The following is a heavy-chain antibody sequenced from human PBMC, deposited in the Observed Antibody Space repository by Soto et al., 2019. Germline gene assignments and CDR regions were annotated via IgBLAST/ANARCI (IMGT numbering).Heavy chain of an antibody. D-gene: IGHD4-17*01. CDR1: GDSINGYY. CDR3: ARDTVGISSPGVY. CDR2: IYTSGTT. Sequence: QVQLQESGPGLVKPSETLSLTCTVSGDSINGYYWTWIRQPAEKGLEWIGRIYTSGTTSYSPSLKSRVTMSLDTSKNHFSLRLTSVTAADTAVYYCARDTVGISSPGVYWGRGTLVTVSS. J-gene: IGHJ4*02. V-gene: IGHV4-4*07.